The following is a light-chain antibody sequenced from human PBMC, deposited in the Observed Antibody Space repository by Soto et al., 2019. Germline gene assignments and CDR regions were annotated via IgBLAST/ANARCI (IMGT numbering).Light chain of an antibody. V-gene: IGKV3-20*01. J-gene: IGKJ1*01. Sequence: EIVLTRSPGTLSLSPGERATLSCRASQSVRDRYLAWYQQKPGQAPRLLIYDTSTRATGVPDRSSGSGSGTDFALTISRVEPEDFAIYFCQEYGSSPGTFGQGTKVDIK. CDR1: QSVRDRY. CDR3: QEYGSSPGT. CDR2: DTS.